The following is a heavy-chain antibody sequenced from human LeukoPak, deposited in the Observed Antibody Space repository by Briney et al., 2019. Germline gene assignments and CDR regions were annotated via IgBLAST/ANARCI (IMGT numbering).Heavy chain of an antibody. V-gene: IGHV4-59*01. J-gene: IGHJ4*02. CDR3: ARGATSLSYFDF. CDR1: GGSISTYY. CDR2: IYYSGST. Sequence: SETLSLTCTVSGGSISTYYWSWIRQPPGKRLEWIGYIYYSGSTNYNPSLKSRVTISVDTPKNQFSLKLSSVTAADTAVYYCARGATSLSYFDFRGQGTLVTVSS. D-gene: IGHD2/OR15-2a*01.